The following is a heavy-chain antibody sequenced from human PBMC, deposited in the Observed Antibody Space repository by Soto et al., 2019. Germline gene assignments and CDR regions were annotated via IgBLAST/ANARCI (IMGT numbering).Heavy chain of an antibody. CDR3: ARDVAAAGTHDYFDY. CDR2: IYHSGST. CDR1: GGSISSSNW. J-gene: IGHJ4*02. V-gene: IGHV4-4*02. Sequence: QVQLQESGPGLVKPSGTLSLTCAVSGGSISSSNWWSWVRQPPGKGLEWIGEIYHSGSTNYNPSLKSRVTISVDKSKNQFSLKLSSVTAADTAVYDCARDVAAAGTHDYFDYWGQGTLVTVSS. D-gene: IGHD6-13*01.